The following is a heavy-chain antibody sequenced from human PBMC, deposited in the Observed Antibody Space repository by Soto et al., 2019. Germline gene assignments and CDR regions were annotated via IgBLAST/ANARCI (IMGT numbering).Heavy chain of an antibody. D-gene: IGHD4-17*01. CDR2: ISAYNGNT. J-gene: IGHJ6*03. CDR1: GYTFTSYG. V-gene: IGHV1-18*01. CDR3: AAHYGDYVGIDYYYYMDV. Sequence: ASVKVSCKASGYTFTSYGISWVRQAPGQGLEWMGWISAYNGNTNYAQKLQGRVTMTTDTSTGTAYMELRSLRSDDTAVYYCAAHYGDYVGIDYYYYMDVWGKGTTVTVSS.